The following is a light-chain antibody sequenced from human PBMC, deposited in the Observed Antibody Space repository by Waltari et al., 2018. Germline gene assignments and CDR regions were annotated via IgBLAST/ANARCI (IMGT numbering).Light chain of an antibody. Sequence: DIQMTQSPSSLSASVGDRVTITCQASQDISNYLNWYQQKQGKAPKPLIYDASNLQTGVPSRFSGSGSGTDFTFTISSLQPEDIATYYCQQYDNLLPTFGPGTKVDIK. CDR2: DAS. J-gene: IGKJ3*01. CDR1: QDISNY. CDR3: QQYDNLLPT. V-gene: IGKV1-33*01.